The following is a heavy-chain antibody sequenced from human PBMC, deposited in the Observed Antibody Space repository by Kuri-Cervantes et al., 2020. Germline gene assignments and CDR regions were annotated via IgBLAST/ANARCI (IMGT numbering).Heavy chain of an antibody. CDR1: GYSISSGYY. CDR2: IYHSGST. V-gene: IGHV4-38-2*01. CDR3: ARYRRGEGKGFDY. J-gene: IGHJ4*02. Sequence: ESLKISCAVSGYSISSGYYWGWIRQPPGKGLEWIGSIYHSGSTYYNPSLKSRVTISVDTSKNQFSLKLNSVTAADTAVYFCARYRRGEGKGFDYWGQGTLVTVSS. D-gene: IGHD1-14*01.